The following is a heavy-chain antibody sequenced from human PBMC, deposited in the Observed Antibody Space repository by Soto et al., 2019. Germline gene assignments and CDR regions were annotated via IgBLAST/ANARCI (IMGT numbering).Heavy chain of an antibody. Sequence: GGSLRLSCAASGFTFSSYSMNWVRQAPGKGLEWVSSISSSSSSIYYADSVKGRFTISRDNSKNTLYLQMNSLRAEDTAVYYCAKAWNRLGLDYYYYYGMDVWGQGTTVTVSS. D-gene: IGHD1-1*01. V-gene: IGHV3-21*04. CDR3: AKAWNRLGLDYYYYYGMDV. CDR1: GFTFSSYS. J-gene: IGHJ6*02. CDR2: ISSSSSSI.